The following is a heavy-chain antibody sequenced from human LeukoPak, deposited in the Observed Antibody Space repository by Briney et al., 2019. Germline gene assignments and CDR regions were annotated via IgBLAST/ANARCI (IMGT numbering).Heavy chain of an antibody. CDR1: GFTFSSYS. D-gene: IGHD6-13*01. CDR2: ISSSSSYI. J-gene: IGHJ4*02. CDR3: ARDGIAAAGN. Sequence: GGSLRLSCAASGFTFSSYSMNWVRQAPGKGLEWVSSISSSSSYIYYADSVKGRFTISRDNAKNPLYLQMNSLRAEDTAVYYCARDGIAAAGNWGQGTLVTVSS. V-gene: IGHV3-21*01.